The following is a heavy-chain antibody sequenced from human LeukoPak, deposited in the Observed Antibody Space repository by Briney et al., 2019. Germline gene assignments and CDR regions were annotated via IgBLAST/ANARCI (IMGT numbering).Heavy chain of an antibody. V-gene: IGHV3-9*01. D-gene: IGHD6-19*01. Sequence: GGSLRLSCAASGFTFDDYAMHWVRQAPGKGLEWVSGISWNSGSIGYADSVKGRFTISRDNAKNSLYLQMNSLRAEDTALYYCAKDKGSSAWYPDDWGQGTLVTVSS. CDR1: GFTFDDYA. CDR2: ISWNSGSI. CDR3: AKDKGSSAWYPDD. J-gene: IGHJ4*02.